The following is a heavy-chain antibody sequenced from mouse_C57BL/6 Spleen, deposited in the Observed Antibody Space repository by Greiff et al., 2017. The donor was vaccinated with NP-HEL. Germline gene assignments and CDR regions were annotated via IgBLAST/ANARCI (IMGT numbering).Heavy chain of an antibody. J-gene: IGHJ4*01. CDR2: ISSGSSTI. D-gene: IGHD1-1*01. V-gene: IGHV5-17*01. CDR1: GFTFSDYG. Sequence: EVKLVESGGGLVKPGGSLKLSCAASGFTFSDYGMHWVRQAPEKGLEWVAYISSGSSTIYYADTVKGRFTISRDNAKNTLFLQMTSLRSEDTAMYYCARSTTVVEGGHYYAMDYWGQGTSVTVSS. CDR3: ARSTTVVEGGHYYAMDY.